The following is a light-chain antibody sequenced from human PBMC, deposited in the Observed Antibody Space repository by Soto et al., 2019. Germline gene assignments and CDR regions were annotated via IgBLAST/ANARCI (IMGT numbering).Light chain of an antibody. CDR1: QSVSSN. CDR2: GAS. V-gene: IGKV3-15*01. CDR3: QQHNQWPIT. J-gene: IGKJ5*01. Sequence: EIVMTHSPATLSVSPGERATLSCRASQSVSSNLSWYQQKPGQAPRLLIYGASTRATDLPGRFSGSGSGTEFTLTINSLQSEGSAVYYCQQHNQWPITFGQGTLLEV.